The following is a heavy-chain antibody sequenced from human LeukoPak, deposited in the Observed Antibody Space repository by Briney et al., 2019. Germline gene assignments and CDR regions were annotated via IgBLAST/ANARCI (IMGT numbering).Heavy chain of an antibody. CDR1: AESFSGYY. CDR3: ARGSGLLPD. CDR2: INHSGRT. J-gene: IGHJ1*01. V-gene: IGHV4-34*01. Sequence: PSETLSLTCAGYAESFSGYYWSWIRQPPGKGLEWIGEINHSGRTNYNPSLKSRVTISVDTSKNQFSLTLSSVPAADTALYYCARGSGLLPDWGQGTLVTVSS. D-gene: IGHD3-10*01.